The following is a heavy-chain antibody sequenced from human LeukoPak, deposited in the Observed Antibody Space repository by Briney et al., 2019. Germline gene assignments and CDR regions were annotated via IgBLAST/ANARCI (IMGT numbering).Heavy chain of an antibody. J-gene: IGHJ4*02. CDR2: ITGTSDRT. Sequence: GGSLRLSCAASGFSFSNFGMAWVRQAPGKGLEWVSAITGTSDRTYYADSVRGRFTISRDNSKNTLYLQMNSLRAEDTAVYYCASMRGYFEYWVQGTLVSVSS. CDR1: GFSFSNFG. CDR3: ASMRGYFEY. V-gene: IGHV3-23*01.